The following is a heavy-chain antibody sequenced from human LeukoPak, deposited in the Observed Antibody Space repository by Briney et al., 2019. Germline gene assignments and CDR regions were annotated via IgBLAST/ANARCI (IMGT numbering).Heavy chain of an antibody. V-gene: IGHV3-53*01. J-gene: IGHJ4*02. CDR1: GFTVSSNY. Sequence: GGSLRLSCAASGFTVSSNYMSWVRQAPGKGLEWVSVIYSGGSTYYADSVKGRFTISRDNSNNTLYLQMNSLRAEDTAVYYCAKLLYYYDSSQPYWGQGTLVTVSS. CDR2: IYSGGST. CDR3: AKLLYYYDSSQPY. D-gene: IGHD3-22*01.